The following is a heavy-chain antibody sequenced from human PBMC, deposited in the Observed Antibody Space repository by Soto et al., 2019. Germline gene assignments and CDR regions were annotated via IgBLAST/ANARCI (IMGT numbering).Heavy chain of an antibody. Sequence: EVQLVESGGGLVQPGRSLRLSCAASGFTFDDYAMHWVRQAPGKGLEWVSGISWNSGSIGYADSVKGRFTISRDNAKNSLYLQMNSLRAEDTALYYCAKSRAPIYYYYGMDVWGQGTTVTVSS. CDR2: ISWNSGSI. J-gene: IGHJ6*02. CDR1: GFTFDDYA. CDR3: AKSRAPIYYYYGMDV. V-gene: IGHV3-9*01.